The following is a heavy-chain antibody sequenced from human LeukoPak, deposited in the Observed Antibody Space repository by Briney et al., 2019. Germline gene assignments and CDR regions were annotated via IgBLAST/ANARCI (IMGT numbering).Heavy chain of an antibody. CDR1: GFTFSTYS. V-gene: IGHV3-48*01. CDR2: ITSSSSTI. Sequence: GGSLRLSCAASGFTFSTYSMNWVRQAPGKGLEWVSYITSSSSTIYYADSVKGRFTISRDNAKNSLYLQMNSLRAEDTAVYYCARDYSGSYWERPRSFDYWGQGTLVTVSS. D-gene: IGHD1-26*01. CDR3: ARDYSGSYWERPRSFDY. J-gene: IGHJ4*02.